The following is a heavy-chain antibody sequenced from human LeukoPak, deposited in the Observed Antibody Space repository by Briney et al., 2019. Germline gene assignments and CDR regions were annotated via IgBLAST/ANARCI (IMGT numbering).Heavy chain of an antibody. Sequence: KSSQTLSLTCDVSGESISSGGYCWTCIRQLPGKGLEWIGYIYHSGTTYYNPSLKSRVTMSVDTSKNQFFLKVNSVTAADTAVYYCARAVLDNENYYAWFDPWGQGTLVTVSS. D-gene: IGHD3-10*01. J-gene: IGHJ5*02. CDR1: GESISSGGYC. CDR3: ARAVLDNENYYAWFDP. V-gene: IGHV4-30-2*06. CDR2: IYHSGTT.